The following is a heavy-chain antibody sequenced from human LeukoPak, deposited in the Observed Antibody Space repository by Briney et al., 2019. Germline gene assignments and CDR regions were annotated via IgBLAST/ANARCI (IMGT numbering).Heavy chain of an antibody. J-gene: IGHJ4*02. Sequence: SETLSLTCAVYGGSFSGYYWSWIRQPPGKGLEWIGEINHSGSTNYNPSLKSRVTISVDTSKNQFSLKLSSVTAADTAVYYCARHGITMISGRFDYWGQGTLVTVSS. CDR3: ARHGITMISGRFDY. CDR1: GGSFSGYY. CDR2: INHSGST. V-gene: IGHV4-34*01. D-gene: IGHD3-22*01.